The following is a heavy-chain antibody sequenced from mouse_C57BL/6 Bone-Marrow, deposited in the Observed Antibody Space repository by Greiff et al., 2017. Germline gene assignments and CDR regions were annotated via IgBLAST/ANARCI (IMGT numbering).Heavy chain of an antibody. CDR3: ARRRSMVTTLGSYWYFDV. Sequence: EVKLMESGGGLVKPGGSLKLSCAASGFTFSDYGMHWVRQAPEKGLEWVAYISSGSSTIYYADPVKGRFTISRDNAKNTLFLQMTSLRSEDTAMYYCARRRSMVTTLGSYWYFDVWGTGTTVTVSS. CDR2: ISSGSSTI. V-gene: IGHV5-17*01. J-gene: IGHJ1*03. D-gene: IGHD2-2*01. CDR1: GFTFSDYG.